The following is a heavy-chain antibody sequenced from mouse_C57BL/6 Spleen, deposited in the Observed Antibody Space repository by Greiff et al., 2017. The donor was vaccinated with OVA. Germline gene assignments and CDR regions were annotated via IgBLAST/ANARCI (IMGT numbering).Heavy chain of an antibody. CDR3: ARARTGTGGAMDY. CDR2: ISNGGGST. CDR1: GFTFSDYY. Sequence: EVKVVESGGGLVQPGGSLKLSCAASGFTFSDYYMYWVRQTPEKRLEWVAYISNGGGSTYYPDTVKGRFTISRDNAKNTLYLQMSRLKSEDTAMYYCARARTGTGGAMDYWGQGTSVTVSS. J-gene: IGHJ4*01. V-gene: IGHV5-12*01. D-gene: IGHD4-1*01.